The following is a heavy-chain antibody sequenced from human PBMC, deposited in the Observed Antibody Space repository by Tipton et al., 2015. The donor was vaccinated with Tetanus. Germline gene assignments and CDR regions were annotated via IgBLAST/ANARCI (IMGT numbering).Heavy chain of an antibody. Sequence: QLVQSGAEVKKPGASVKVSCKASGYTFTSYDINWVRRATGQGLEWMGWMNPNSGNTGYAQKFQGRVTMTRNTSISTAYMELSSLRSEDTAVYYCASSSGWYAGDAFDIWGQGTMVTVSS. D-gene: IGHD6-19*01. CDR2: MNPNSGNT. V-gene: IGHV1-8*01. CDR3: ASSSGWYAGDAFDI. J-gene: IGHJ3*02. CDR1: GYTFTSYD.